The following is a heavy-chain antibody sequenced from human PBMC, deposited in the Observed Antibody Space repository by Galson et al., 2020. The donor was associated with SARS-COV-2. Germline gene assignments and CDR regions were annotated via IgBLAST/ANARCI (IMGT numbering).Heavy chain of an antibody. CDR2: ISSRSSYM. CDR3: ARGIDGAYDILTGNYMDV. J-gene: IGHJ6*03. V-gene: IGHV3-21*06. CDR1: GFTSSSYS. D-gene: IGHD3-9*01. Sequence: KIGESLKISCAASGFTSSSYSMNWVRQAPGKGLELVSFISSRSSYMYHADSVKGRLTISRDNAKNSLYLQMNSLRSEDTAVYYCARGIDGAYDILTGNYMDVWGKGTTVTVSS.